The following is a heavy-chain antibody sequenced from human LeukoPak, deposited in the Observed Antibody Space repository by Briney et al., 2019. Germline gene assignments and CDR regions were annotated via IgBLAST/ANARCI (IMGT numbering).Heavy chain of an antibody. J-gene: IGHJ4*02. CDR3: AKAPVTSCRGAFCYPFDY. CDR2: MSSSDDGR. Sequence: PGGSLRLSCATSGFSFSSYAMSWVRQAPGKGLEWVSAMSSSDDGRYYAASVRGRFTISRDTSRSTLYLQMNSLRAEDATVYYGAKAPVTSCRGAFCYPFDYWGQGTLVTVSS. V-gene: IGHV3-23*01. CDR1: GFSFSSYA. D-gene: IGHD2-15*01.